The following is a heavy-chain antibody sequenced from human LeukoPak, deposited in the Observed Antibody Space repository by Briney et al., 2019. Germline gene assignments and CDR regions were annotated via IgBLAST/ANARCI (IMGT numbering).Heavy chain of an antibody. CDR1: GFTFSNYG. CDR2: ISYDGSNK. CDR3: AKDLRGSSGYYDSDDY. J-gene: IGHJ4*02. Sequence: GGSLRLSCAASGFTFSNYGMHWVRQAPGKGLEWVAVISYDGSNKYYADSVKGRFTISRDNSKNTLYLQMNSLRAEDTAVYYCAKDLRGSSGYYDSDDYWGQGTLVTVSS. D-gene: IGHD3-22*01. V-gene: IGHV3-30*18.